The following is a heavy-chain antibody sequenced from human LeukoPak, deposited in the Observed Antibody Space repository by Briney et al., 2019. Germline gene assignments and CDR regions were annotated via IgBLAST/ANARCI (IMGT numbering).Heavy chain of an antibody. J-gene: IGHJ6*03. Sequence: SETLSLTCTVSGGSISSYYWSWLRQPAGGGLEWIGRIYTSGSTNYNPSLKSRVTMSVDTSKNQFSLKLSSVTAADTAVYYCARGTHYDILTGLYYYYMDVWGKGTTVTVSS. CDR2: IYTSGST. CDR1: GGSISSYY. CDR3: ARGTHYDILTGLYYYYMDV. V-gene: IGHV4-4*07. D-gene: IGHD3-9*01.